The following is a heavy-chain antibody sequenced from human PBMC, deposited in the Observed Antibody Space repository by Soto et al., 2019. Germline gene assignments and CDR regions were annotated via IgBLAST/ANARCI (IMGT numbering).Heavy chain of an antibody. D-gene: IGHD3-10*01. CDR3: ARAEPRDTINGRDG. CDR1: GFTFSSYD. CDR2: IGPAGDT. Sequence: GGSQRLSCAASGFTFSSYDMHWVRQAPGKGLEWVSAIGPAGDTYYPGSVKGRFTISRENAKNSLYLQMNSLRAGDTAVYYCARAEPRDTINGRDGWGQGTTVTVAS. J-gene: IGHJ6*02. V-gene: IGHV3-13*01.